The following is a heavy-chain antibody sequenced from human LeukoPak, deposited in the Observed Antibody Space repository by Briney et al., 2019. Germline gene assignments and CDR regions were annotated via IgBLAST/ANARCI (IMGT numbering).Heavy chain of an antibody. J-gene: IGHJ4*02. V-gene: IGHV4-34*01. CDR3: ARGSRIAADGDFDY. CDR2: INHSGST. D-gene: IGHD6-25*01. Sequence: SETLSLTCAVYGGSFSGYYWSWIRQPPGKGLAWIGEINHSGSTNYNPSLKSRVTISVDTSKNQFSLKLSSVTAADTAVYYCARGSRIAADGDFDYWGQGTLVTVSS. CDR1: GGSFSGYY.